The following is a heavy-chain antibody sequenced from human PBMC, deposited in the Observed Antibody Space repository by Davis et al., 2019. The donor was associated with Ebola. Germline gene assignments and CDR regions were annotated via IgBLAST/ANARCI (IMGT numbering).Heavy chain of an antibody. D-gene: IGHD1-26*01. Sequence: PGGSLRLSCAASGFMFTDYYMTWLRQAPGKGLECISYISGSGSVIVYGDSVKGRFTISRDNAKNSLYLQMNSLRAEDTAVYYCARDLGSYYFDYWGQGTLVTVSS. CDR1: GFMFTDYY. J-gene: IGHJ4*02. CDR3: ARDLGSYYFDY. V-gene: IGHV3-11*04. CDR2: ISGSGSVI.